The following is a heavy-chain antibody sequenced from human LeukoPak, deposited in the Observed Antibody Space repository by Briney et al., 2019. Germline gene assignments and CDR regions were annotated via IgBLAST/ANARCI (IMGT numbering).Heavy chain of an antibody. Sequence: ASVKVSCKASGYTFTGYYMHWVRQAPGQGLEWMGWINPNSGGTNYAQKFQGWVTMTRDTSISTAYMELSRLRSDDTAVYYCATLTHSSGWLGHNWFDPWGQGTLVTVSS. CDR1: GYTFTGYY. V-gene: IGHV1-2*04. CDR2: INPNSGGT. J-gene: IGHJ5*02. D-gene: IGHD6-19*01. CDR3: ATLTHSSGWLGHNWFDP.